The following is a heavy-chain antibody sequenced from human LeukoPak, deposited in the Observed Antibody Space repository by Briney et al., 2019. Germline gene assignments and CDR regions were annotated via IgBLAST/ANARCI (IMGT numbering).Heavy chain of an antibody. Sequence: GGSLRLSCAASGFTFSSYGMYRVRQAPGKGLEWISAIDNTGDTYYADSLKGRLTISRDNSKNTLYLQMNSLRVEDTALYYCAGSFGGSWYLSLWGQGTLVTVSS. CDR2: IDNTGDT. J-gene: IGHJ4*02. CDR1: GFTFSSYG. V-gene: IGHV3-23*01. D-gene: IGHD6-13*01. CDR3: AGSFGGSWYLSL.